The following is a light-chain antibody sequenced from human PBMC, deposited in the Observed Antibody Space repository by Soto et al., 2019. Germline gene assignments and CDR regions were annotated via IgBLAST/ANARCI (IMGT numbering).Light chain of an antibody. V-gene: IGKV3-20*01. Sequence: EIVLTQSPGTLSLSPGERATLSCRASQSVTSNSLAWYQQKPGQAPRLLVYGASSRATGISDRLSGSGSGTDFTLTISRLEPEDFAVYYYQHYVSPPITFGQGTRLEIK. J-gene: IGKJ5*01. CDR3: QHYVSPPIT. CDR1: QSVTSNS. CDR2: GAS.